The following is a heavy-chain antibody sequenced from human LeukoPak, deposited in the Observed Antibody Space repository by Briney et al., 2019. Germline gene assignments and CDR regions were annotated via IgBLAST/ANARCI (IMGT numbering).Heavy chain of an antibody. V-gene: IGHV1-46*01. Sequence: ASVKVSCEAAGYIFTNYYMHWVRQAPGQGLEWMGIINPGGGSTSYAQKFQGRVTMTRDTSTSTVYMELSSLRSEDTAVYYCARDKGDYHTSGSLFVFGGQGALVTVSS. CDR2: INPGGGST. D-gene: IGHD3-22*01. CDR3: ARDKGDYHTSGSLFVF. CDR1: GYIFTNYY. J-gene: IGHJ4*02.